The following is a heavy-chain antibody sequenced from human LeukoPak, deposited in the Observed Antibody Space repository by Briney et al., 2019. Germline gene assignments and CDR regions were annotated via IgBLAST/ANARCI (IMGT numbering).Heavy chain of an antibody. J-gene: IGHJ5*02. CDR2: IYYSGST. CDR1: GGSISSGDYS. V-gene: IGHV4-30-4*01. Sequence: SETLSLTCTVSGGSISSGDYSWSWIRQPPGKGLEWIGYIYYSGSTYYNPSLKSRVTISVDTSKNQFSLKLSSVTAADTAVYYCASIWFGEIGAWFDPWGQGTLVTVSS. CDR3: ASIWFGEIGAWFDP. D-gene: IGHD3-10*01.